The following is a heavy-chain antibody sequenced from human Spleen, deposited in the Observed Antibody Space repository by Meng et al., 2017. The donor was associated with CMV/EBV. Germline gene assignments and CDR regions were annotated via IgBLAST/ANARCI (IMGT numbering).Heavy chain of an antibody. V-gene: IGHV4-38-2*02. CDR2: IYHSGST. CDR1: GYSISSGYY. J-gene: IGHJ6*02. Sequence: SETLSLTCTVSGYSISSGYYWGWIRQPPGKGLEWIGSIYHSGSTYYNPSLKSRVTISVDTSKNQFSLKLSSVTAADTAVYYCAREGSSSDLYYYGMDVWGQGTTVTVSS. D-gene: IGHD6-6*01. CDR3: AREGSSSDLYYYGMDV.